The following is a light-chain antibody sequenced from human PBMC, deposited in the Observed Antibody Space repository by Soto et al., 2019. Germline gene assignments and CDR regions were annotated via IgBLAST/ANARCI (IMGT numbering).Light chain of an antibody. Sequence: EIVMTQSPATLSVSPGERATLSCRASQSLGSSLAWYQQKPGQAPRLLIYDASTRATDIPARFSGSGSGTEFTLTISSLQPEDSAVYYCLQYFRWRTFGQGTKVEIK. V-gene: IGKV3-15*01. CDR1: QSLGSS. J-gene: IGKJ1*01. CDR2: DAS. CDR3: LQYFRWRT.